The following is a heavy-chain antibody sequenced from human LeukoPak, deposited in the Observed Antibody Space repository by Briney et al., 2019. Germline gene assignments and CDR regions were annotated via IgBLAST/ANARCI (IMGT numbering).Heavy chain of an antibody. V-gene: IGHV3-23*01. CDR3: AGSGSYYDYYYYGMDV. D-gene: IGHD3-10*01. J-gene: IGHJ6*04. CDR1: GFTFSSYA. CDR2: IIGSGGST. Sequence: GGALRLSCAASGFTFSSYAMSWVRQAPGKGLEWVSAIIGSGGSTYYADSVKGRFTISRDNSKNTLYLQMNSLRAEDTAVYYCAGSGSYYDYYYYGMDVWGKGTTVTVSS.